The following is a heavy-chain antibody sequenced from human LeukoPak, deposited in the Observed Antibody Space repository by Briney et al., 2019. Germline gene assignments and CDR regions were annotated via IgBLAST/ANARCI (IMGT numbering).Heavy chain of an antibody. CDR1: GFTFSSYA. Sequence: PVASLRLSCAASGFTFSSYAMSWVRQAPGKGLEWVSAISGSGGSTYYADSVKGRFTISRDNSKNTLYLQMNSLRAEDTAVYNCAKDWTGDDYWGQGTLVTVSS. CDR2: ISGSGGST. J-gene: IGHJ4*02. D-gene: IGHD3/OR15-3a*01. CDR3: AKDWTGDDY. V-gene: IGHV3-23*01.